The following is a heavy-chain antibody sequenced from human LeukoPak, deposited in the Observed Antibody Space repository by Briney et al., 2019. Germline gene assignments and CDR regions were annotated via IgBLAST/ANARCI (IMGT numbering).Heavy chain of an antibody. J-gene: IGHJ4*02. CDR3: AKDRRLYDYGSGSYFDY. CDR2: ISFDGSNK. D-gene: IGHD3-10*01. Sequence: PGGSLRLSCAASGFTFTIFGLNWVRQAPGKGLEWVAVISFDGSNKYYADSVKGRFTNSRDNSKNTLYLQMNSLRAEDTAVYYCAKDRRLYDYGSGSYFDYWGQGTLVTVSS. V-gene: IGHV3-30*18. CDR1: GFTFTIFG.